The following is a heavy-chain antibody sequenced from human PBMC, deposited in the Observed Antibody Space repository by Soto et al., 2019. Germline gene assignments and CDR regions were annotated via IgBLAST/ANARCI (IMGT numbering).Heavy chain of an antibody. CDR1: GFTFSGSA. CDR3: TRGHEQLVDY. V-gene: IGHV3-73*01. D-gene: IGHD6-6*01. CDR2: IRSKANSYAT. J-gene: IGHJ4*02. Sequence: EVQLVESGGGLVQPGGSLKLSCAASGFTFSGSAMHWVRQASGKGLEWVGRIRSKANSYATAYAASVKGRFTISRDDSKNTAYLQMNSLKTEYTAVYYCTRGHEQLVDYWGQGTLVTVSS.